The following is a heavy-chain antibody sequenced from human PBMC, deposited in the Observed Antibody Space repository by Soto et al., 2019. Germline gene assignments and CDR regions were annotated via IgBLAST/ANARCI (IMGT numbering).Heavy chain of an antibody. J-gene: IGHJ6*02. CDR2: IYSGGST. D-gene: IGHD6-13*01. V-gene: IGHV3-53*04. CDR1: GFTFSSNY. CDR3: ARGIRYSSSYYYYGMDV. Sequence: GGSLRLSCAASGFTFSSNYMSWVRQAPGKGLEWVSVIYSGGSTYYADSVKGRFTISRHNSKNTLYLQMNSLRAEDTAVYYCARGIRYSSSYYYYGMDVWGQGTTVTVSS.